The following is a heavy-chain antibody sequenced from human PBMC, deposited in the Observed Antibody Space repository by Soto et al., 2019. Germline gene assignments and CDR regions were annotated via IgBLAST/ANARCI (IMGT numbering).Heavy chain of an antibody. CDR1: GGSVSSGSYY. V-gene: IGHV4-61*01. J-gene: IGHJ6*02. CDR2: IYYSGST. CDR3: ARHYYGMDV. Sequence: QVQLQESGPGLVKPSETLSLTCTVSGGSVSSGSYYWSWIRQPPGKGLEWIGYIYYSGSTNYNPSLKSRVTISVATSKNQFSRKLSSVTAADTAVYYCARHYYGMDVWGQGTTVTVSS.